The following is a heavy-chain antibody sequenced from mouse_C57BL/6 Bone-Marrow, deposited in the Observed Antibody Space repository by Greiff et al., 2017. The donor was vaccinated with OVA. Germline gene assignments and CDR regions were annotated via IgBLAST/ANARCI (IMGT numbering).Heavy chain of an antibody. D-gene: IGHD4-1*01. Sequence: VQLKESGGGLVKPGGSLKLSCAASGFTFSDYGMHWVRQAPEKGLEWVAYISSGSSTIYYADTVKGRFTISRDNAKNTLFLQMTSLRSEDTAMYYCARRTGTWYFDVWGTGTTVTVSS. V-gene: IGHV5-17*01. CDR2: ISSGSSTI. J-gene: IGHJ1*03. CDR3: ARRTGTWYFDV. CDR1: GFTFSDYG.